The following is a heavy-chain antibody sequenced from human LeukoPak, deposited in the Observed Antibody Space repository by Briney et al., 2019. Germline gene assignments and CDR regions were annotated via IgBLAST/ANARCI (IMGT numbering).Heavy chain of an antibody. D-gene: IGHD5-24*01. Sequence: SETLSLTXAVYGGSFSGYYWSWIRQPPGKGLEWIGEINHSGSTNYNPSLKSRVTISVDTSKNQFSLKLSSVTAADTAVYYCARKRWLHFDYWGQGTLVTVSS. CDR3: ARKRWLHFDY. CDR2: INHSGST. J-gene: IGHJ4*02. V-gene: IGHV4-34*01. CDR1: GGSFSGYY.